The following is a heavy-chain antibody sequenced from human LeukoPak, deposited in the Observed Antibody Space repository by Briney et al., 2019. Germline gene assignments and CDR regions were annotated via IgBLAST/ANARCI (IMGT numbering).Heavy chain of an antibody. CDR2: VKQDGTEQ. J-gene: IGHJ6*02. CDR1: GFTFSSYW. CDR3: ARGPLYQVPYYEHYYGLDV. D-gene: IGHD3-16*01. Sequence: GGSLRLSCATSGFTFSSYWMSWVRQAPGKGLEWVANVKQDGTEQYYVDSVKGRFAISRDNAKKSVFLQMSSLRAEDTAVYYCARGPLYQVPYYEHYYGLDVWGQGTTVTV. V-gene: IGHV3-7*03.